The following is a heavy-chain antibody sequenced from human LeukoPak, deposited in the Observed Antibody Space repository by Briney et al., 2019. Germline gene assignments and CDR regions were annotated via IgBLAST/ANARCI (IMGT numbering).Heavy chain of an antibody. V-gene: IGHV4-30-2*01. D-gene: IGHD3-3*01. CDR3: ARGHYDFWSGSYYYYGMDV. Sequence: SETLSLTCAVSGGSISSGGYSWSWIRQPPGKGLEWIGYIYHSGSTYYNPSLKSRVTISVDRSKNQFSLKLSSVTAADTAVYYCARGHYDFWSGSYYYYGMDVWGQGTTVTVSS. CDR2: IYHSGST. CDR1: GGSISSGGYS. J-gene: IGHJ6*02.